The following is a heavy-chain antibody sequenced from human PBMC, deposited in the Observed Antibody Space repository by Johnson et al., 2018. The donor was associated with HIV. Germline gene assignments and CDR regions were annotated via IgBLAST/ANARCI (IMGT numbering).Heavy chain of an antibody. CDR2: IRYDGSNK. J-gene: IGHJ3*02. V-gene: IGHV3-30*02. CDR3: AKATTGSDAFDI. CDR1: GFTFSSYG. Sequence: QVQLVESGGGVVQPGGSLRLSCAASGFTFSSYGMHWVRQAPGMGLEWVAFIRYDGSNKYYADSVKGRFTISRDNSKNTLYLQMNSLRAEDTAVYYCAKATTGSDAFDIWGQGTMVTVSS. D-gene: IGHD1-1*01.